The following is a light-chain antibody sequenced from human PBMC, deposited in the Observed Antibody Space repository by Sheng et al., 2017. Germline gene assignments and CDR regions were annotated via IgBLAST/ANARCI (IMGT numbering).Light chain of an antibody. J-gene: IGLJ3*02. CDR1: SGSVSTSYY. V-gene: IGLV8-61*01. Sequence: QTVVTQEPSFSVSPGGTVTLTCGLSSGSVSTSYYPSWYQQTPGQAPRTLIYSTNTRSSGVPDRFSGSKSGTSASLAISGLQSEDEADYYCAAWDDSLSVWVFGGGTKLTVL. CDR3: AAWDDSLSVWV. CDR2: STN.